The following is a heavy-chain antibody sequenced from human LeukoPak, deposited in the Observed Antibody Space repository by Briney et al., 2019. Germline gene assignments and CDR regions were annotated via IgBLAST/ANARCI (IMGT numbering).Heavy chain of an antibody. CDR3: GRDLKQLVIDY. V-gene: IGHV3-33*01. Sequence: GGSLRLSCAASGFTFSSYGMHWVRQAPGKGREWVAVIWYDGSNKYYADSVKGRFTISRDNSKNTLYLQMNSVRAEDTAVYYCGRDLKQLVIDYGGQGSLVTVSS. CDR1: GFTFSSYG. D-gene: IGHD6-6*01. CDR2: IWYDGSNK. J-gene: IGHJ4*01.